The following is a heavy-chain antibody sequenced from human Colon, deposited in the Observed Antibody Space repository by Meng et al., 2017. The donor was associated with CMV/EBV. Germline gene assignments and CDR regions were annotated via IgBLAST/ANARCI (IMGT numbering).Heavy chain of an antibody. CDR1: GYTFIDYK. Sequence: VSCKASGYTFIDYKIHWVRQAPGQGPEWLGRINCNSGDTNYAQKFQGRITMTRDTSISTAYMEVASLRSDDTAVYYCVRLAGGVDYWGQGTLVTVSS. CDR3: VRLAGGVDY. D-gene: IGHD3-10*01. V-gene: IGHV1-2*06. CDR2: INCNSGDT. J-gene: IGHJ4*02.